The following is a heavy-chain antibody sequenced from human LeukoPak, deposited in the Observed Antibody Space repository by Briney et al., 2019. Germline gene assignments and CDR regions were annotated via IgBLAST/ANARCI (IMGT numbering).Heavy chain of an antibody. CDR2: INTNTGNP. V-gene: IGHV7-4-1*02. CDR3: ARDRGITMVRGVPSTDRYFDY. D-gene: IGHD3-10*01. CDR1: GYTFTSYA. Sequence: ASVKVSCKASGYTFTSYAMNWVRQAPGQGLEWMGWINTNTGNPTYAQGFTGRFVFSLDTSVSTAYLQISSLKAEDTAVYYCARDRGITMVRGVPSTDRYFDYWGQGTLVTVSS. J-gene: IGHJ4*02.